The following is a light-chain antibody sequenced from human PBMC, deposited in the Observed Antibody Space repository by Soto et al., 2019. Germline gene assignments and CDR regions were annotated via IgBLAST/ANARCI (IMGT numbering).Light chain of an antibody. CDR1: QSITTW. Sequence: DIQMTQSPYTLSASVGDIVTITCRASQSITTWLAWYQQKPGKAPKLLIYKAINLQSGVPSRFSGSGSGTAFTLTISSLQPDDFGTYYCQRYNDYQYVFGQGTKLDMK. V-gene: IGKV1-5*03. J-gene: IGKJ2*01. CDR2: KAI. CDR3: QRYNDYQYV.